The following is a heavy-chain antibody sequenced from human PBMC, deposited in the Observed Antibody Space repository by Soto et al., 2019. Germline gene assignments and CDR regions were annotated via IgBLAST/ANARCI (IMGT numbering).Heavy chain of an antibody. V-gene: IGHV4-31*03. CDR2: IHYSGSTYYSGST. Sequence: SLTCTFSGGSISSGANYWNWIRQHPGKGLEWIGYIHYSGSTYYSGSTSYNPSLKGRVTISLDTSKNQFSLKLSSVTAADTAVYYCARGWRGYTYGFDYWGQGTLVTVSS. D-gene: IGHD5-18*01. J-gene: IGHJ4*02. CDR3: ARGWRGYTYGFDY. CDR1: GGSISSGANY.